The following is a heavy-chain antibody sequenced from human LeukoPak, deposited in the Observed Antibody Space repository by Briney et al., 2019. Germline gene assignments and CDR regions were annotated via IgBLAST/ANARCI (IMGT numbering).Heavy chain of an antibody. Sequence: GGSLRLSCAASGFTFSSYSMNWVRQAPGKGLEWVSSISSSSSYIYYADSVKGRFTISRDNAKNSLYLQMNSLRAEDTAVYYCATSIVVVPAAAFDIWGQETMVTVSS. CDR3: ATSIVVVPAAAFDI. V-gene: IGHV3-21*01. CDR2: ISSSSSYI. CDR1: GFTFSSYS. D-gene: IGHD2-2*01. J-gene: IGHJ3*02.